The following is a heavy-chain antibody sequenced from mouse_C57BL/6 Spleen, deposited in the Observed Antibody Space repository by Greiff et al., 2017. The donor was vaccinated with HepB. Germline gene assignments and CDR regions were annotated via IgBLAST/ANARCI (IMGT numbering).Heavy chain of an antibody. CDR1: GYTFTDYY. CDR2: INPNNGGT. D-gene: IGHD2-3*01. CDR3: ARDGLRDY. Sequence: VQLQQSGPELVKPGASVKISCKASGYTFTDYYMNWVKQSHGKSLEWIGDINPNNGGTSYNQKFKGKATLTVDKSSSTAYMELRSLTSEDSAVYYCARDGLRDYWGQGTTLTVSS. J-gene: IGHJ2*01. V-gene: IGHV1-26*01.